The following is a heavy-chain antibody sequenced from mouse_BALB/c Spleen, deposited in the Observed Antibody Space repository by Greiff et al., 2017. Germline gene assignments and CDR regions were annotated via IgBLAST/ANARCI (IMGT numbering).Heavy chain of an antibody. D-gene: IGHD2-1*01. CDR3: ARVLYGNYGEVDY. Sequence: VQLQQSGPGLVAPSQSLSITCTVSGFSLTSYGVHWVRQPPGKGLEWLGVIWAGGSTNYNSALMSRLSISKDNSKSQVFLKMNSLQTDDTAMYYCARVLYGNYGEVDYWGQGTSVTVSS. V-gene: IGHV2-9*02. J-gene: IGHJ4*01. CDR1: GFSLTSYG. CDR2: IWAGGST.